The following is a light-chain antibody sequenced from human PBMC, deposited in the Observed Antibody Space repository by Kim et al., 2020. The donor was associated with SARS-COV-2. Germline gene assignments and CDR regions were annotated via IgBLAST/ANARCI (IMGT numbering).Light chain of an antibody. CDR3: QQYASSPGT. CDR2: GAS. CDR1: QSVSSNY. J-gene: IGKJ2*01. V-gene: IGKV3-20*01. Sequence: LVPGEGAILSCRASQSVSSNYVAWYQQKPGQAPRLLIYGASTRATGIPDRFSGSVSETDFTLTISRLEPEDFAVYYCQQYASSPGTFGQGTKLEIK.